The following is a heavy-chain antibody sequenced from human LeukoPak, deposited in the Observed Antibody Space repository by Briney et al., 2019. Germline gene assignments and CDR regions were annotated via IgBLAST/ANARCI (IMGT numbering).Heavy chain of an antibody. D-gene: IGHD6-13*01. CDR1: GYTFTSYG. V-gene: IGHV1-18*01. CDR3: AREASSWYITGDYYYMDV. Sequence: ASVKVSCKASGYTFTSYGISWVRQAPGQGLEWMGWISAYNGNTNYAQKLQGRVTMTTDTSTSTAYMELRSLRSDDTAVYYCAREASSWYITGDYYYMDVWGKGTTVTVSS. CDR2: ISAYNGNT. J-gene: IGHJ6*03.